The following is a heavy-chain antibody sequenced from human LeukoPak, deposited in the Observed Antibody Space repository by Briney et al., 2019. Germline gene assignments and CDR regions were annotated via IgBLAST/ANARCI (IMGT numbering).Heavy chain of an antibody. Sequence: PGGSLRLSCAASGFTFSDYYMTCIRQAPGKGLEWVSYISGVASDIYYGDSVKGRFTISRDNAKNSVYLQMNSLRAEDTAVYYCARGGALGMDVWGQGTTVTVSS. J-gene: IGHJ6*02. V-gene: IGHV3-11*01. CDR1: GFTFSDYY. CDR2: ISGVASDI. CDR3: ARGGALGMDV. D-gene: IGHD1-26*01.